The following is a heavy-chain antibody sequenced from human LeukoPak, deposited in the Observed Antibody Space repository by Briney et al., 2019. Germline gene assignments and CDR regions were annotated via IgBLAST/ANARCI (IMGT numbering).Heavy chain of an antibody. CDR2: IIPIFGTA. D-gene: IGHD3-22*01. J-gene: IGHJ4*02. CDR1: GGTFSSYA. Sequence: SVKVSCTASGGTFSSYAINWVRQAPGQGLEWMGGIIPIFGTANYAQKFQGRDTITADESTSTAYMELSSLRSEDTAVYYCARAGAYYYDSSGLIFDYWGQGTLVTVSS. V-gene: IGHV1-69*01. CDR3: ARAGAYYYDSSGLIFDY.